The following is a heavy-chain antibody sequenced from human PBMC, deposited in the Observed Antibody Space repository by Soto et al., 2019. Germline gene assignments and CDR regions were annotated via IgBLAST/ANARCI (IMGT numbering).Heavy chain of an antibody. J-gene: IGHJ6*02. V-gene: IGHV2-5*02. CDR2: IYWDDDK. D-gene: IGHD2-21*02. CDR1: GFSLNTGGLG. Sequence: QITLKESGPTLVKPTQTLTLTCTFSGFSLNTGGLGVGWIRQPPGKALEWLALIYWDDDKRYSPSLKSRLSITKDTSNNQVVLTMTNMDPVDTATYYCAHSRCGGGCLRSYSLHYYSGMDVWVQGTTVTVS. CDR3: AHSRCGGGCLRSYSLHYYSGMDV.